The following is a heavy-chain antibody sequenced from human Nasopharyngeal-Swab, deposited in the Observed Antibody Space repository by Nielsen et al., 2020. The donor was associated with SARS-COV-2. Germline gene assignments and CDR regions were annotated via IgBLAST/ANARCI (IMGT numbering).Heavy chain of an antibody. CDR1: RYTFTSYD. J-gene: IGHJ6*03. V-gene: IGHV1-8*01. D-gene: IGHD3-3*01. Sequence: ASVKVSCKASRYTFTSYDINWVRQAPGQGLEWMGWMNPNSGNTGYAQKFQGRVTMTRNTSISTAYMELSSLRSEDTAVYYCARLSNYDFWSGYYAYMDVWGKGTTVTVSS. CDR3: ARLSNYDFWSGYYAYMDV. CDR2: MNPNSGNT.